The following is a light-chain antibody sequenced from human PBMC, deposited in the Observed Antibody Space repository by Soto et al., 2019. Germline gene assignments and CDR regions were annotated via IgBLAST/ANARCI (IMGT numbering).Light chain of an antibody. CDR2: SHN. Sequence: QSVLTQPPSASGTPGQRVTISCSGSSSNIGSNTVNWYQQLPGTAPKLLIYSHNQRPSGVPDRFSGSKSGTSASLAISGLQSEDEADYYCAAWDDSLNGRVFGTGPRSPS. CDR1: SSNIGSNT. V-gene: IGLV1-44*01. J-gene: IGLJ1*01. CDR3: AAWDDSLNGRV.